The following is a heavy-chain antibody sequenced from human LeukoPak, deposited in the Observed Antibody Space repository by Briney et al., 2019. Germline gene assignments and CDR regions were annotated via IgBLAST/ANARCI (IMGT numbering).Heavy chain of an antibody. V-gene: IGHV3-11*04. J-gene: IGHJ3*02. CDR1: GFTFSDYY. CDR3: ARPYYDSSGYYFFQGGICAFDI. Sequence: GGSLRLSCAASGFTFSDYYMSWIRQAPGKGLEWVSYISSSGSTIYYADSVKGRFTISRDNAKNSLYLQMNSLRAEDTAVYYCARPYYDSSGYYFFQGGICAFDIWGQGTMVTVSS. D-gene: IGHD3-22*01. CDR2: ISSSGSTI.